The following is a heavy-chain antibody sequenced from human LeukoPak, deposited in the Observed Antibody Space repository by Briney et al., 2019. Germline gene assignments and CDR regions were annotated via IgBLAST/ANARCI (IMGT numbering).Heavy chain of an antibody. J-gene: IGHJ4*02. V-gene: IGHV4-59*08. D-gene: IGHD3-10*01. Sequence: SETLSLTCTVSGGSIGSYYWSWIRQPPGKGLERIGYNYYSGSTNYNPSLKSRVTISVDTSKNQFSLKLSSVTAADTAVYYCARQQDYYGSGSYYHGSYDYRGQGTLVTVSS. CDR2: NYYSGST. CDR3: ARQQDYYGSGSYYHGSYDY. CDR1: GGSIGSYY.